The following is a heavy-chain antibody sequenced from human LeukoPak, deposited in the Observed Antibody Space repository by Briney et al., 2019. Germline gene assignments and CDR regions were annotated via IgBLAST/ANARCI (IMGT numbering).Heavy chain of an antibody. D-gene: IGHD5-18*01. Sequence: GGSLRLSCAASGFTFDVYGMSWVRQAPGKGLEWVSGINWNGGSTGYADSVKGRFTISRDNAKDSLYLQMNSLRVEDTALYYCARAYSYGFRYYFDFWGQGTLVTVSS. CDR1: GFTFDVYG. J-gene: IGHJ4*02. V-gene: IGHV3-20*04. CDR2: INWNGGST. CDR3: ARAYSYGFRYYFDF.